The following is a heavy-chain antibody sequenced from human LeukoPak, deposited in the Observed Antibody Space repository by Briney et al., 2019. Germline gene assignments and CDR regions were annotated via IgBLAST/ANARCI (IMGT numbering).Heavy chain of an antibody. J-gene: IGHJ4*02. CDR2: IYHSGST. D-gene: IGHD2-2*01. V-gene: IGHV4-38-2*01. CDR3: ASLCSSTSCAEYSSSDTPSY. Sequence: SETLSLTCGVSGYSISCGYYWGWLRQPPGKELEWIGSIYHSGSTYYNPSLKSRVTISVDTSKNQLSLKLSSVTAADPAVYYCASLCSSTSCAEYSSSDTPSYWGQGTLVTVSA. CDR1: GYSISCGYY.